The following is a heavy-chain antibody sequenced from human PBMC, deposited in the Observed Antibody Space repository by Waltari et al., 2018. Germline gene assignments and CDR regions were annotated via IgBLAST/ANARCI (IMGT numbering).Heavy chain of an antibody. D-gene: IGHD2-2*01. CDR3: ASGQLLSGRNYYYMDV. CDR1: GFTVSNNY. V-gene: IGHV3-53*01. J-gene: IGHJ6*03. Sequence: EVQLVESGGGVVRPGGSLRLSCAASGFTVSNNYLSWVRQAPGKGLEWVAVIYTGGITNYADCLKVGTTISRDNSKNTLYLHRNSLRAEDTAVYYCASGQLLSGRNYYYMDVWGKGTPVTVSS. CDR2: IYTGGIT.